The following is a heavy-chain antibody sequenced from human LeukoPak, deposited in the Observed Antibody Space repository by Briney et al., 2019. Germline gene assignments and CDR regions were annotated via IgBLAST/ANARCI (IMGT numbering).Heavy chain of an antibody. Sequence: PGGSLRLSCAASGFTFSSYAMSWVRQAPGKGLEWISTISGSGGSTYYVDSVKGRFTISRDNSKNTLYLQMNSLRAEDTAVYYCAEGRGDHGAVLAYWGQGTLVTVSS. D-gene: IGHD2-21*02. CDR3: AEGRGDHGAVLAY. CDR1: GFTFSSYA. V-gene: IGHV3-23*01. CDR2: ISGSGGST. J-gene: IGHJ4*02.